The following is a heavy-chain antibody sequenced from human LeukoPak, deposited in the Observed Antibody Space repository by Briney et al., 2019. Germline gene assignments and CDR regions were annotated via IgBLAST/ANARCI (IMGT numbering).Heavy chain of an antibody. Sequence: GGSLRLSCAASGFTFSTYNMNWVRQAPGKGLEWVSSISSSSSYIKYADSVKGRFTISRDNAKNSLYLQMNSLRAEDMAAYYCVVQSGGVVYWGQGTLVTVSS. CDR1: GFTFSTYN. CDR2: ISSSSSYI. D-gene: IGHD3-16*01. CDR3: VVQSGGVVY. J-gene: IGHJ4*02. V-gene: IGHV3-21*01.